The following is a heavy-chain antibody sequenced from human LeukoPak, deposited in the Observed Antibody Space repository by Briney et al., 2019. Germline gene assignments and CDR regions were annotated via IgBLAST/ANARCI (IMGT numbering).Heavy chain of an antibody. V-gene: IGHV3-7*01. CDR2: INKDRSGK. CDR3: ISRVVGGYSSD. D-gene: IGHD6-19*01. Sequence: GGSLRLSCAASGFTFSAYCMRWVREAPGKGVDWVGNINKDRSGKSYVNSATGQFTISRDNDNTSLFLQMNSLRAEDTAMYYCISRVVGGYSSDWGRGTLVTVSS. J-gene: IGHJ4*02. CDR1: GFTFSAYC.